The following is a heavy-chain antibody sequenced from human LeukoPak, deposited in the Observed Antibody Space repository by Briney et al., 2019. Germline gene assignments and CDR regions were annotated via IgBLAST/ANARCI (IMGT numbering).Heavy chain of an antibody. Sequence: PSGTLSLTCTVSGGSISTYYWSWIRQPPGKRLEWIGYIYYRGSTNYNPSLKSRVTISVDTSKNQFSLKVTSVTAADTAVYYCARVDYTVSPPYYFDYWGQGTLVTVSS. J-gene: IGHJ4*02. CDR1: GGSISTYY. V-gene: IGHV4-59*01. CDR3: ARVDYTVSPPYYFDY. CDR2: IYYRGST. D-gene: IGHD4-17*01.